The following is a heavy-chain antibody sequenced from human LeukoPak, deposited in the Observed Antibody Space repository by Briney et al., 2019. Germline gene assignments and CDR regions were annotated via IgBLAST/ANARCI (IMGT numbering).Heavy chain of an antibody. Sequence: PGGSLRLSCAASGFTFSSYEMNWVRQAPGKGLEWVSDISSRGSTIYYADSVKGRFTISRDNAKNSLYLQMNSLRAEDTAVYYCARGNSRAKWGYYGMDVWGKGTTVTVSS. D-gene: IGHD6-13*01. V-gene: IGHV3-48*03. CDR3: ARGNSRAKWGYYGMDV. CDR1: GFTFSSYE. J-gene: IGHJ6*04. CDR2: ISSRGSTI.